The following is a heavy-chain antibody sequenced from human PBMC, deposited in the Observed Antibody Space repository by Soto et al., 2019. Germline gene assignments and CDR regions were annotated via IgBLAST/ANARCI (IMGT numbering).Heavy chain of an antibody. CDR2: IYHSGST. V-gene: IGHV4-4*02. J-gene: IGHJ6*03. D-gene: IGHD3-10*01. CDR3: ARDFKEGYPGSNYYYYYMDV. CDR1: SGSISSSNW. Sequence: SETLSLTCAVSSGSISSSNWWSWVRQPPGKGLEWIGEIYHSGSTNYNPSLKSRVTISVDKSKNQFSLKLSSVTAADTAVYYCARDFKEGYPGSNYYYYYMDVWGKGTTVTVSS.